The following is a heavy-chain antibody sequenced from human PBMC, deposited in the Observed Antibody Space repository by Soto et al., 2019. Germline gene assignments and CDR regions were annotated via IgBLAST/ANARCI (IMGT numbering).Heavy chain of an antibody. V-gene: IGHV4-4*02. J-gene: IGHJ5*02. D-gene: IGHD6-6*01. Sequence: NPSETLSLTCAVSGGSISSSNWWSWVRQPPGKGLEWIGEIYHSGSTNYNPSLKSRVTISVDKSKNQFSLKLSSVTAADTAVYYCARYSSSSWRFDPWGQGTLVTVSS. CDR1: GGSISSSNW. CDR2: IYHSGST. CDR3: ARYSSSSWRFDP.